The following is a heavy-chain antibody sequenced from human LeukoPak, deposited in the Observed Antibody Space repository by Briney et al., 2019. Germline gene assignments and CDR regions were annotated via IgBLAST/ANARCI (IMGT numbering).Heavy chain of an antibody. Sequence: PSETLSLTGAVYGGSLRGYYWSWIRHPPGKGREWIGEINHSGSTNYNPSLKSRVTISVDTSKNQFSLKLSSVTAADTAVYYCARGRCSSTSCYVYNWFDPWGQGTLVTVSS. CDR3: ARGRCSSTSCYVYNWFDP. CDR1: GGSLRGYY. CDR2: INHSGST. D-gene: IGHD2-2*01. V-gene: IGHV4-34*01. J-gene: IGHJ5*02.